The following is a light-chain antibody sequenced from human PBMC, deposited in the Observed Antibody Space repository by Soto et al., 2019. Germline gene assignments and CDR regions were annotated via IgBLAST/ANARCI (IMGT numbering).Light chain of an antibody. J-gene: IGKJ1*01. CDR1: QSVSSN. CDR2: GAS. V-gene: IGKV3-15*01. Sequence: EIVMTQSPATLSVSPGERATLSCRASQSVSSNLAWYQQKPGQAPRLLIYGASTRATGIPARFSGSGSGTEFTLTICSLQSEDFAVYYCQQYNNWPLTFGQGTKVEIK. CDR3: QQYNNWPLT.